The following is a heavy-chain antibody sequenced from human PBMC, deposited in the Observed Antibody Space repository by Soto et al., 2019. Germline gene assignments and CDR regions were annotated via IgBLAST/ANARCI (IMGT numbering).Heavy chain of an antibody. D-gene: IGHD3-10*01. J-gene: IGHJ4*02. CDR3: DRSVGPYGSGSYYRETLRFGY. Sequence: PSETLSLTCAVWGGSISSGGYSGSWIREPPWKGLEWMWSIYHSGSTYYNPSLQIRFTISVYSSKNQFSLKLSSVPAADTAVYYRDRSVGPYGSGSYYRETLRFGYCGPGTLVPVSA. V-gene: IGHV4-30-2*01. CDR1: GGSISSGGYS. CDR2: IYHSGST.